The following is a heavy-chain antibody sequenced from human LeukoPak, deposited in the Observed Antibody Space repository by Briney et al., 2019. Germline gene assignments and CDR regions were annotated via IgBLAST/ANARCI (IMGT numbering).Heavy chain of an antibody. CDR2: LYPDGRT. Sequence: GGSLRLSCAASGFAVSSNYMNWVRQAPGKGLYEVSVLYPDGRTYYADSVKGRFTISRDVSKNTLFLQMTSLRAEDTAVYYCAKAKGWYGEGYFDYWGQGTLVTVSP. CDR3: AKAKGWYGEGYFDY. V-gene: IGHV3-53*01. CDR1: GFAVSSNY. J-gene: IGHJ4*02. D-gene: IGHD3-10*01.